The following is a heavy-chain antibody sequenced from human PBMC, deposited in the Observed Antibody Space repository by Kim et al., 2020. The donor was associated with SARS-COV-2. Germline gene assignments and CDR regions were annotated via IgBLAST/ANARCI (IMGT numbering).Heavy chain of an antibody. Sequence: ASVKVSCKVSGYTLTELSMHWVRQAPGKGLEWMGGFDPEDGETIYAQKFQGRVTMTEDTSTDTAYMELSSLRSEDTAVYYCATDLPVLEWPLYYGMDVWGQGTTVTVSS. CDR2: FDPEDGET. CDR3: ATDLPVLEWPLYYGMDV. CDR1: GYTLTELS. V-gene: IGHV1-24*01. J-gene: IGHJ6*02. D-gene: IGHD3-3*01.